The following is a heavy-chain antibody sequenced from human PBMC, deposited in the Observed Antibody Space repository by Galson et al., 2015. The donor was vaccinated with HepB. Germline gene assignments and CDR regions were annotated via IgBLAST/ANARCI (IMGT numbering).Heavy chain of an antibody. CDR2: FGPEDGET. J-gene: IGHJ3*02. Sequence: SVKVSCKVSGYTLTELSMHWVRQAPGKGLEWMGGFGPEDGETIYAQKFQGRVTMTEDTSTDTAYMELSSLRSEDTAVYYCATGYGDYVEFDAFDIWGQGTMVTVSS. D-gene: IGHD4-17*01. CDR1: GYTLTELS. V-gene: IGHV1-24*01. CDR3: ATGYGDYVEFDAFDI.